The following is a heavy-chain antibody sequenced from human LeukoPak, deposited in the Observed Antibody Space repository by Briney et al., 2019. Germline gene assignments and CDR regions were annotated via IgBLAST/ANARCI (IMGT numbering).Heavy chain of an antibody. Sequence: GGSLRLSCAASGFTFSSYWMSWVRQAPGKGLEWVANIKQEGSEIYYVDSVKGRFTISRHNAKNSVYLQMNSLRAEDTAVYYCARVVRGAAYYMDVWGKGTTVTASS. CDR2: IKQEGSEI. V-gene: IGHV3-7*01. D-gene: IGHD3-10*01. CDR1: GFTFSSYW. CDR3: ARVVRGAAYYMDV. J-gene: IGHJ6*03.